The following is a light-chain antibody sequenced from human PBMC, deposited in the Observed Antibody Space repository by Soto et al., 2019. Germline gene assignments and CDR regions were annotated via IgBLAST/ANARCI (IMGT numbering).Light chain of an antibody. CDR2: GAS. Sequence: EIVLTQSPDTLSLSPGERATLSCRASQSVSRSYLAWYQQKPGQAPRLLIYGASSRATGIPDRFSGSGSGTDFTLTISRLEPEDFAVYYCQQYGSSPPYTFGQGTKLEIK. V-gene: IGKV3-20*01. CDR3: QQYGSSPPYT. J-gene: IGKJ2*01. CDR1: QSVSRSY.